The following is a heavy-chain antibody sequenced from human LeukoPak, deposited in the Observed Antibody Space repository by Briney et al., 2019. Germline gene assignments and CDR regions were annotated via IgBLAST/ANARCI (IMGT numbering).Heavy chain of an antibody. V-gene: IGHV3-64*01. CDR1: GLTVSSNF. D-gene: IGHD2-15*01. CDR3: ARVAVGGHFDY. Sequence: GGSLRLSCAATGLTVSSNFMSWVRQAPGKGLEYASAISNDGGSTYYANSVKGRFTISRDNSKNTLYLHMGSLRAEDMAVYYCARVAVGGHFDYWGQGTLVTVSS. J-gene: IGHJ4*02. CDR2: ISNDGGST.